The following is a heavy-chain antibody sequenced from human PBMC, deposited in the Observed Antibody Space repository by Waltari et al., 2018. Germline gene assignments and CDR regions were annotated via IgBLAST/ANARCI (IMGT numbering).Heavy chain of an antibody. V-gene: IGHV3-48*03. CDR3: ASSSRRRIDY. Sequence: EVQLVESGGGLVQPGGSLRLSCADSGFTFSSYEMKWVRQGPGKGLEWVFINSRCGNPIYYADLVEGQFTISGDNAKNSLYLQMNSLRAEDTAVYYCASSSRRRIDYWGQGTLVTVSS. CDR1: GFTFSSYE. J-gene: IGHJ4*02. CDR2: NSRCGNPI.